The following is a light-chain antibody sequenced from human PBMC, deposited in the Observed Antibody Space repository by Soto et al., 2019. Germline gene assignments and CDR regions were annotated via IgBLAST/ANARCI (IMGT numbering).Light chain of an antibody. J-gene: IGKJ2*01. CDR1: QSVSSY. CDR2: DAS. V-gene: IGKV3-11*01. Sequence: IVLTQSQATLSLSPGEKATLSCRASQSVSSYLAWYQHKPGQAPRLLIFDASHRATGIPPRFSGSGSGTDFTPTISSLEPEDFAVYYCQQRSSFWPEYTFGPGTKVDIK. CDR3: QQRSSFWPEYT.